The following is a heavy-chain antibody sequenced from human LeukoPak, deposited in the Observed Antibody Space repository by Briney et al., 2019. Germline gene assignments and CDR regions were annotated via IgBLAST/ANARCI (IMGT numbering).Heavy chain of an antibody. J-gene: IGHJ4*02. Sequence: QPGRSLRLSCAASGFTFSSYGMHWVRQAPGKGLEWVAVIWYDGGNKYYADSVKGRFTISRDNSKNTLYLQMNSLRAEDTAVYYCARETYLAPAVNWGQGTLVTVSS. CDR1: GFTFSSYG. V-gene: IGHV3-33*01. CDR2: IWYDGGNK. D-gene: IGHD2-2*01. CDR3: ARETYLAPAVN.